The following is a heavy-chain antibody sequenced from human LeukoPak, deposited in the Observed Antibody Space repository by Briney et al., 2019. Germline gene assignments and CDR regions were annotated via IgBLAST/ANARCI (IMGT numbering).Heavy chain of an antibody. CDR2: ISVSGGTT. V-gene: IGHV3-23*01. CDR3: AILKSGY. D-gene: IGHD7-27*01. J-gene: IGHJ4*02. CDR1: GFTFSSYV. Sequence: PGGSLRLSCAASGFTFSSYVMTWVRQAPGKGLDWVSGISVSGGTTYYADSVKGRFTISRDNSKDTLYLLMNSLRVDDTAIYYCAILKSGYWGQGTLVTVSS.